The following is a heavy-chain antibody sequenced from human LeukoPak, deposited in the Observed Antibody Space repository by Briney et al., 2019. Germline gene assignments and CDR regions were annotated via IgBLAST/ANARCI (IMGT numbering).Heavy chain of an antibody. Sequence: GASVKVSCKTSGYTFTNYGISRVRQAPGQGLEWMGWISAYNGNTDYAQKVQGRVTMTTDTSTNIAYMELRSLRSDDTAVYYCARDLPAYTGYETHDYWGQGTLVTVSS. CDR2: ISAYNGNT. D-gene: IGHD5-12*01. V-gene: IGHV1-18*01. CDR3: ARDLPAYTGYETHDY. CDR1: GYTFTNYG. J-gene: IGHJ4*02.